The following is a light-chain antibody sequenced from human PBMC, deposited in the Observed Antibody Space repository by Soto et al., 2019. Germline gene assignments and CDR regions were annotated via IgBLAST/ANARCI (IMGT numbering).Light chain of an antibody. V-gene: IGLV1-40*01. CDR3: QSYASSLSVVV. Sequence: QSVLTQPPSVSGAPGRRVTISCTGSSSNIGAGYDVHWYQQLPGTAPKLLIYGNSNRPSGVPDRFSGSKSGTSASLAITGLQAEDEADYYCQSYASSLSVVVFGGGTKLTVL. CDR1: SSNIGAGYD. CDR2: GNS. J-gene: IGLJ2*01.